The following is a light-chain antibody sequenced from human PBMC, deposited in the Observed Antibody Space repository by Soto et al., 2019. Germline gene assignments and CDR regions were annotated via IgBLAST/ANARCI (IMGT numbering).Light chain of an antibody. V-gene: IGKV3-20*01. Sequence: EIVLTQSPGTLSLSPGERATLSCRASQSVSSSYLAWYQQKPGQAPRLLIYGASSRATGIPDRFSGSGSGTDFTLTISRLEPEDFAVYYCQQYGSSPPDVGPGTKVDIK. CDR3: QQYGSSPPD. CDR1: QSVSSSY. J-gene: IGKJ3*01. CDR2: GAS.